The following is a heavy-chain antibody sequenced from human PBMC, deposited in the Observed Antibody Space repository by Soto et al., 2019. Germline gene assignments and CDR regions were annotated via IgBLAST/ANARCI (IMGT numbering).Heavy chain of an antibody. CDR3: ARDHVYYDSSGPGTLFDY. Sequence: ASVKVSCKVSGYTLTELSMHWVRQAPGKGLEWMGGFVPEDGETIYAQKFQGRVTITADTSTDTAYMELSSLRSEDTAVYYCARDHVYYDSSGPGTLFDYWGQGTLVTVSS. CDR2: FVPEDGET. J-gene: IGHJ4*02. D-gene: IGHD3-22*01. CDR1: GYTLTELS. V-gene: IGHV1-24*01.